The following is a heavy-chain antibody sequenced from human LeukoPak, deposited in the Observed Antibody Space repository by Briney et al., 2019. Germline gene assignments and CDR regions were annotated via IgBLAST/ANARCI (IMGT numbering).Heavy chain of an antibody. J-gene: IGHJ6*03. CDR1: GFTFSSYA. D-gene: IGHD1-26*01. CDR2: ISYDGSNK. Sequence: GGSLRLSCADSGFTFSSYAMNWVRQAPGKGLEWVAVISYDGSNKYYADSVKGRFTISRDNSKDTLYLQMNSLTAEDTAVYYCAREGAGSYYHYYYYMDVRGKGTTVTVSS. V-gene: IGHV3-30*04. CDR3: AREGAGSYYHYYYYMDV.